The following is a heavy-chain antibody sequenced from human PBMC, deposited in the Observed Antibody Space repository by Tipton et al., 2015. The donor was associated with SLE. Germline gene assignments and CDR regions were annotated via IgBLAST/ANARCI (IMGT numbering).Heavy chain of an antibody. CDR1: GGSISSSSYY. CDR2: IYYSGST. J-gene: IGHJ6*01. V-gene: IGHV4-39*07. Sequence: TLSLTCTVSGGSISSSSYYWGWIRQPPGKGLEWIGSIYYSGSTYYNPSLKSRVTMSVDTSKNQFSLKLSSVTAADTAVYYCARDPGYQYYYGMDGWGQGTTVTVSS. CDR3: ARDPGYQYYYGMDG.